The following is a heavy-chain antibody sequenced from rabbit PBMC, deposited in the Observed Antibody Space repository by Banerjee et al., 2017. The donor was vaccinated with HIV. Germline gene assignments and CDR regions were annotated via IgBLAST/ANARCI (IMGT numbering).Heavy chain of an antibody. CDR3: ARAAGIAYIYFNL. CDR2: INTSSGNT. CDR1: GFSFSYKYV. Sequence: QEQLEESGGDLVKPEGSLTLTCTASGFSFSYKYVMCWVRQAPGKGLEWIACINTSSGNTVYATWAKGRFTISKTSWTTVTLQMTSLTAADTVTYFCARAAGIAYIYFNLWGPGTLVTVS. J-gene: IGHJ4*01. D-gene: IGHD4-2*01. V-gene: IGHV1S45*01.